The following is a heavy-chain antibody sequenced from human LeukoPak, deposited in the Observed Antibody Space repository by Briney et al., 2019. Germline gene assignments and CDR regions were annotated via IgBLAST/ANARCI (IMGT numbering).Heavy chain of an antibody. J-gene: IGHJ5*02. Sequence: GGSLRLSCAVSGFRVSDYYMGWVRQAPGKGLEWVGLIRDSGEAFYADFARGRFAISRDESENTLYLQMNSLRVEDTAVYFCARDRAANQDWVEFDPWGQGTPVIVSS. D-gene: IGHD3/OR15-3a*01. CDR3: ARDRAANQDWVEFDP. CDR2: IRDSGEA. V-gene: IGHV3-66*03. CDR1: GFRVSDYY.